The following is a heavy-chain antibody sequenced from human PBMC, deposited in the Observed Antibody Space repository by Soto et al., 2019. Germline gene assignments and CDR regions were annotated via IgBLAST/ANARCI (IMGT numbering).Heavy chain of an antibody. D-gene: IGHD3-10*01. V-gene: IGHV1-3*01. Sequence: QVQLVQSGAEVKKPGASVKVSCKASGYTFTSYAMHWVRQAPGQRLEWMGWINAGNGNTKYSQKFQGRVTITRDTSASTAYMELGSLRSEDTAVYYCARDLLLWPGGGGMSFDPWGQGTLVTVSS. CDR3: ARDLLLWPGGGGMSFDP. J-gene: IGHJ5*02. CDR2: INAGNGNT. CDR1: GYTFTSYA.